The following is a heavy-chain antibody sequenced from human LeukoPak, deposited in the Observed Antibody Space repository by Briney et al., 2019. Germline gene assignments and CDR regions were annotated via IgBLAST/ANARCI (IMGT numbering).Heavy chain of an antibody. J-gene: IGHJ3*02. CDR2: ISGSGGST. Sequence: GRSLRLSCAASGFTFSSYAMHWVRQAPGKGLEWVSAISGSGGSTYYADSVKGRFTISRDNSKNTLYLQMNSLRAEDTAVYYCAKVVLLWFGELFPCAFDIWGQGTMVTVSS. D-gene: IGHD3-10*01. CDR1: GFTFSSYA. V-gene: IGHV3-23*01. CDR3: AKVVLLWFGELFPCAFDI.